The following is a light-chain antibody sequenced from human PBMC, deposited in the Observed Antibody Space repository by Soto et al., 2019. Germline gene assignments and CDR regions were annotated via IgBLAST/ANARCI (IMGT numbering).Light chain of an antibody. CDR1: QGISNY. CDR2: AAF. V-gene: IGKV1-27*01. J-gene: IGKJ3*01. Sequence: DIQMTQSPSSLSASVGDRVTITCRASQGISNYLAWYQQKPGKVPKLLIFAAFTLQSGVPSRFSGSGSGTDFTLTISSLQPEDVATYFCQKYDRAPFTFGPGTKVDIK. CDR3: QKYDRAPFT.